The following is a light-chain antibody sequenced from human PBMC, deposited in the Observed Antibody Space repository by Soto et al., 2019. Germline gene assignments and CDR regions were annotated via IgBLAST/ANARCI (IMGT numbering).Light chain of an antibody. Sequence: EIVMTQSPATLTTSPGERATVSCRASQSVSSNLAWYQQQPGQVPRLLIYYASTRATGIPARCSGSGSGTWFPLTISRLEYEDFAFYYCQQCNKWPRTFGQGTKVEIK. CDR3: QQCNKWPRT. CDR2: YAS. CDR1: QSVSSN. V-gene: IGKV3-15*01. J-gene: IGKJ1*01.